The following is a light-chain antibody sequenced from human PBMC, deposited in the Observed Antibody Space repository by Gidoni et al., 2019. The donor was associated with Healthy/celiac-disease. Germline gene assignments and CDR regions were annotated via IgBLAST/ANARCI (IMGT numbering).Light chain of an antibody. CDR1: QSISSW. J-gene: IGKJ3*01. Sequence: DIHMTQSPSTLSASVGDRVTITCRDSQSISSWLAWYQQKPGNAPKLLIYKAASLESGVPSRFSGSGSGTEFTLTISSLQPDDFATYYCQQYNSYALFAFGHGTKVDIK. CDR3: QQYNSYALFA. CDR2: KAA. V-gene: IGKV1-5*03.